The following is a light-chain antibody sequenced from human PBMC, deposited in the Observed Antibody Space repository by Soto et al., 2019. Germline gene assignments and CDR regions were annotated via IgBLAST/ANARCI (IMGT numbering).Light chain of an antibody. V-gene: IGLV2-14*03. CDR1: SSDVGGYNY. CDR2: DVS. Sequence: QSALTQPASVSGSPGQSIAISCTGTSSDVGGYNYVSWYQHHPGKAPTVMIYDVSNRPSGVSDRFSGSKSGNTASLTISGLQADDEADYYCSSYTSSSTYVFGTGTKLTV. CDR3: SSYTSSSTYV. J-gene: IGLJ1*01.